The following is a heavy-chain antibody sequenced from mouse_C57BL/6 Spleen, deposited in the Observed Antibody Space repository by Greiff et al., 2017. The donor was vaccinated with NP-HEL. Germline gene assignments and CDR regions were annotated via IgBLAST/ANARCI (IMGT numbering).Heavy chain of an antibody. CDR2: ISYDGSN. D-gene: IGHD2-3*01. V-gene: IGHV3-6*01. J-gene: IGHJ2*01. CDR3: ARGEGYDGYYFDY. CDR1: GYSITSGYY. Sequence: EVKLVESGPGLVKPSQSLSLTCSVTGYSITSGYYWNWIRQFPGNKLEWMGYISYDGSNNYNPSLKNRISITRDTSKNQFFLKLNSVTTEDTATYYCARGEGYDGYYFDYWGQGTTLTVSS.